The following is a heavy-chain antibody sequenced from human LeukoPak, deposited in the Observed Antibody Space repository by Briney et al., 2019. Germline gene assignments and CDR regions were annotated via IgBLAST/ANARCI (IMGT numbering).Heavy chain of an antibody. Sequence: SETLSLTCTVSGGSISSYYWSWIRQPAGKGLEWIGRIYTSGSTNYNPSLKSRVTMSVDTSKNQFSLRLSSVTAADTAVYYCARESLTWLQSRTSWFDPWGQGTLVTVSS. CDR2: IYTSGST. V-gene: IGHV4-4*07. J-gene: IGHJ5*02. CDR1: GGSISSYY. CDR3: ARESLTWLQSRTSWFDP. D-gene: IGHD5-24*01.